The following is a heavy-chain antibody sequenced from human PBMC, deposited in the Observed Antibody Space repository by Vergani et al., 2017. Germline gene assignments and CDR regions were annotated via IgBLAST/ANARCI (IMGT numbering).Heavy chain of an antibody. J-gene: IGHJ4*02. CDR2: IRYDGSVK. CDR1: GFTFSSYG. Sequence: QVQLVESGGGVVQPGGSLRLSCAASGFTFSSYGMHWVRQAPGKGLEWVAFIRYDGSVKFHADSVKSRFIISRDQSKNTLHLQMNGLRPEATAVYYCATAGAGNCGGSSCYDFFEYWGQGTLVTVSS. CDR3: ATAGAGNCGGSSCYDFFEY. V-gene: IGHV3-30*02. D-gene: IGHD2-15*01.